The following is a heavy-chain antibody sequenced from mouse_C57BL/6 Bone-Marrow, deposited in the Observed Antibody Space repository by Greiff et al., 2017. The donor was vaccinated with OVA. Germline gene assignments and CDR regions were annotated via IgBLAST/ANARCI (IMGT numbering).Heavy chain of an antibody. CDR1: GYTFTSYW. CDR3: ARSATGRFAY. CDR2: INPGSGGT. Sequence: QVQLKQPGAELVKPGASVKLSCKASGYTFTSYWMHWVKQRPGQGLEWIGVINPGSGGTNYNEKFKGKATLTADKSSSTAYMQLSSLTSEDSAVYFCARSATGRFAYWGQGTLVTVSA. V-gene: IGHV1-54*01. J-gene: IGHJ3*01. D-gene: IGHD4-1*02.